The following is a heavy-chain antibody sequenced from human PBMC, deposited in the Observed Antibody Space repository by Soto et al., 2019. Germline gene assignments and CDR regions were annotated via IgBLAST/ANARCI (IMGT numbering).Heavy chain of an antibody. D-gene: IGHD3-16*02. J-gene: IGHJ5*02. V-gene: IGHV3-48*02. Sequence: TGGSLRLSCAASGFTFDDYGMNWVRQAPGKGLEWVSYISSSSSTIYYADSVKGRFTISRGNAKNSLYLQMNSLRDEDTAVYYCAGENDYVWGSYRLNWFDPWGQGTLVTVSS. CDR2: ISSSSSTI. CDR3: AGENDYVWGSYRLNWFDP. CDR1: GFTFDDYG.